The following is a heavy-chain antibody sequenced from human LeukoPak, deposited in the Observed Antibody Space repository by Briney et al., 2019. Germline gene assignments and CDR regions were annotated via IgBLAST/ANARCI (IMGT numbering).Heavy chain of an antibody. CDR3: ARDEGYSSSPNFDY. V-gene: IGHV3-33*01. Sequence: GGSLRLSCAASGFTFSSYGMHWVRQAPGKGLEWVAVIWCDGSNKYYADSVKGRFTISRDNSKNTLYLQMNSLRAEDTAVYYCARDEGYSSSPNFDYWGQGTLVTVSS. J-gene: IGHJ4*02. CDR2: IWCDGSNK. CDR1: GFTFSSYG. D-gene: IGHD6-6*01.